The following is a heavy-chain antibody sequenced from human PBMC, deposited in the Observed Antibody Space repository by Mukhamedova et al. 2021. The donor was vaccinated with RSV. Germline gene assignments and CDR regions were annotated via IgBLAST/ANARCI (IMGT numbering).Heavy chain of an antibody. J-gene: IGHJ5*02. V-gene: IGHV1-2*02. D-gene: IGHD1-26*01. CDR3: ARISYAENWFDP. Sequence: GWINPSSGDTNYAQKFQGRVTMTRDTSISTAYMELSRLRSDDTAVYYCARISYAENWFDPWGQGTLVTVSS. CDR2: INPSSGDT.